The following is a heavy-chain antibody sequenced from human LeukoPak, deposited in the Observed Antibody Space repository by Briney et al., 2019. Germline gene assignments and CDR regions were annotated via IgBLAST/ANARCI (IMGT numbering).Heavy chain of an antibody. CDR3: ARDTVTTPNAFDI. CDR1: GFTFSSYS. CDR2: ISSSSSYI. V-gene: IGHV3-21*01. J-gene: IGHJ3*02. Sequence: GGSLRLSCAASGFTFSSYSMNWVRQAPGKGLEWVSSISSSSSYIYYADSVKGRFTISRDNAENSLYLQMNSLRAEDTAVYYCARDTVTTPNAFDIWGQGTMVTVSS. D-gene: IGHD4-11*01.